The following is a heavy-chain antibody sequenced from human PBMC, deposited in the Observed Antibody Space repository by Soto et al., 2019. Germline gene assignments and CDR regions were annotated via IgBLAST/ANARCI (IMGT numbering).Heavy chain of an antibody. CDR3: VGLLAAAGEVYYYGMDV. Sequence: SETLSLTCTVSGGSISSGDYYWSWIRQPPGKGLEWIGYIYYSGSTYYNPSLKSRVTISVDTSKNQFSLKLSSVTAADTAVYYCVGLLAAAGEVYYYGMDVWGQGTTVT. CDR1: GGSISSGDYY. CDR2: IYYSGST. J-gene: IGHJ6*02. V-gene: IGHV4-30-4*01. D-gene: IGHD6-13*01.